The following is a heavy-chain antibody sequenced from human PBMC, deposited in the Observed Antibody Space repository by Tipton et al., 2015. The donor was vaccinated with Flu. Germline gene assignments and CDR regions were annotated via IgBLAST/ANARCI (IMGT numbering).Heavy chain of an antibody. CDR2: IWHDGRNE. V-gene: IGHV3-33*01. J-gene: IGHJ5*02. CDR1: GFTFSDYG. CDR3: ARAIDRNVRYFVGLLGLWFDP. D-gene: IGHD3-9*01. Sequence: SLRLSCAASGFTFSDYGMHWVRQAPGKGLEWVAVIWHDGRNEEYADSVKGRFTISRDNSKDTLYLQMNSLRVEDTAVYFCARAIDRNVRYFVGLLGLWFDPWGRETLVTGSS.